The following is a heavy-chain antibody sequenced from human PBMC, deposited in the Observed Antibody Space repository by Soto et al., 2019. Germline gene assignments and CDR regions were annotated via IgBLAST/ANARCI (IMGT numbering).Heavy chain of an antibody. J-gene: IGHJ3*02. CDR2: IFGGGST. D-gene: IGHD4-17*01. CDR3: ARATRSTVSHAFDI. CDR1: GFTVSSHY. V-gene: IGHV3-53*01. Sequence: EVQLVESGGGLIQPGGSLRLSCAASGFTVSSHYMSWVRQAPGKGLEWVSVIFGGGSTYYADSVKGRFTISRDNSENTLYLQMNSLRAEDTAVYYCARATRSTVSHAFDIWGQGTMVTVSS.